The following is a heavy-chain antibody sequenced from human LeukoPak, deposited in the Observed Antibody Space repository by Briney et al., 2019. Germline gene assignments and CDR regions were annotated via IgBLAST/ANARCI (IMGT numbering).Heavy chain of an antibody. V-gene: IGHV1-18*01. CDR2: ISGYNAKT. CDR1: GHTFSSYG. CDR3: ARTAAEHILEM. Sequence: ASVKLSCKASGHTFSSYGISWVRQAPGQGLEWMGWISGYNAKTNYAQNVQGRGTLITDTSTSTAYMEVRSLSSDDAAEYYCARTAAEHILEMWGEGTMLTVSS. D-gene: IGHD1-14*01. J-gene: IGHJ3*02.